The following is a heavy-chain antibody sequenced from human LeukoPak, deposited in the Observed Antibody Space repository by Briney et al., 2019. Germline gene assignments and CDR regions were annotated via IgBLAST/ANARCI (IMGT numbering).Heavy chain of an antibody. Sequence: ASVKVSCTASGYTFTGYYMHWVRQAPGQGLEWMGRINPNSGGTNYAQKFQGRVTMTRDTSISTAYMELSRLRSDDTAVYYCARAGLVYALPLHYYYGMDVGGQGTTVPVSS. J-gene: IGHJ6*02. D-gene: IGHD2-8*01. CDR2: INPNSGGT. CDR1: GYTFTGYY. CDR3: ARAGLVYALPLHYYYGMDV. V-gene: IGHV1-2*06.